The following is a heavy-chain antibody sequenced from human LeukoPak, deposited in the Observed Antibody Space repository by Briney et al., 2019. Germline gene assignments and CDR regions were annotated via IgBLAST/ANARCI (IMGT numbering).Heavy chain of an antibody. CDR1: GGSISSYY. J-gene: IGHJ3*02. V-gene: IGHV4-59*01. D-gene: IGHD3-9*01. CDR2: IYNRGST. Sequence: SETLSLTCTVSGGSISSYYWSWVRHPPRKGLEWIGYIYNRGSTNYNPSLKSRATISVDTSKNQFSLKLSSVTAADTAVYYCAREGNYDILTGLDAFDIWGQGTMVTVSS. CDR3: AREGNYDILTGLDAFDI.